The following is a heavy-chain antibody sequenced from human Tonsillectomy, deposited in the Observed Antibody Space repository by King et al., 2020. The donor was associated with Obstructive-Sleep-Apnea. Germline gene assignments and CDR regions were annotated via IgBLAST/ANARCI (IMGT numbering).Heavy chain of an antibody. D-gene: IGHD6-19*01. CDR1: GFTFDDYA. CDR2: LLWNGGSI. CDR3: AKDKDSSGWYADY. Sequence: VQLVESGGGLVQPGRSLRLSCVASGFTFDDYAMHWVRQAPGEGLEGVSGLLWNGGSIGYVDSVKGRFTLPGDNVKKSRYMQMNSLRVEDTALYYCAKDKDSSGWYADYWGQGTLVTVSS. V-gene: IGHV3-9*01. J-gene: IGHJ4*02.